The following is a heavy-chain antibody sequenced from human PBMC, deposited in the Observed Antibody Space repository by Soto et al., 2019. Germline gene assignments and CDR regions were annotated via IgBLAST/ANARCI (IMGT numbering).Heavy chain of an antibody. CDR2: ISGSGGST. D-gene: IGHD1-26*01. J-gene: IGHJ4*02. CDR1: GFTFSSYA. Sequence: EVQLLESGGGLVQPGGSLRLSCAASGFTFSSYAMSWVSQAPGKGLEWVSAISGSGGSTYYADYVKGRFTISRDNSKNTLYLQMNSLRAEDTAVYYCAKDLRPGQAREFDYWGQGTLVTVSA. CDR3: AKDLRPGQAREFDY. V-gene: IGHV3-23*01.